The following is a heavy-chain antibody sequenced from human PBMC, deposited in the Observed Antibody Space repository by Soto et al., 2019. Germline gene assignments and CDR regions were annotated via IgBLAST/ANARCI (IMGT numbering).Heavy chain of an antibody. V-gene: IGHV1-18*04. J-gene: IGHJ5*02. CDR2: ISAYNGNT. CDR1: GYTFTSYG. Sequence: GASVKVSCKASGYTFTSYGISWVRQAPGQGLEWMGWISAYNGNTNYAQKLQGRVTMTTDTSTSTAYMELRSLRSEDTAVYYCTRAYGGNSIGWFDPWGQGTLVTVSS. D-gene: IGHD2-21*02. CDR3: TRAYGGNSIGWFDP.